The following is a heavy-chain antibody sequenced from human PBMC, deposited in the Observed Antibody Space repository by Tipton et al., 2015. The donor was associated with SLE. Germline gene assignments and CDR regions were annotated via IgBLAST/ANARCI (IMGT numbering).Heavy chain of an antibody. J-gene: IGHJ6*03. V-gene: IGHV4-59*01. Sequence: TLSLTCTVSGGSISSYYWSWIRQPPGKGLEWIGYIYYSGSTNYNPSLKSRVTMSVDTSKNQFSLKLSSVTAADTAIYYCASKSGTYYYYYYMDVWGKGTTVTVSS. D-gene: IGHD1-26*01. CDR1: GGSISSYY. CDR2: IYYSGST. CDR3: ASKSGTYYYYYYMDV.